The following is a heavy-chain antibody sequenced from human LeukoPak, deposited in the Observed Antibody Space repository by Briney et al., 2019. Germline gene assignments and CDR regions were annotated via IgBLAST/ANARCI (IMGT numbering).Heavy chain of an antibody. J-gene: IGHJ5*02. Sequence: PGGSLRLSCAASGFKFNTYEMNWVRQAPGKGLEWVSYISSSGSTIYYADSVKGRFTISRDNAKNSLYLQMNSLRAEDTAVYYCARGATDVTRWFDPWGQGTRVTVSS. CDR2: ISSSGSTI. D-gene: IGHD1-1*01. V-gene: IGHV3-48*03. CDR1: GFKFNTYE. CDR3: ARGATDVTRWFDP.